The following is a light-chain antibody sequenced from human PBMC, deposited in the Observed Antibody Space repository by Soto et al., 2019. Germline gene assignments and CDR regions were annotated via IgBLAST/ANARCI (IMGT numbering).Light chain of an antibody. CDR2: DAS. CDR3: QQYDNLPLT. CDR1: QHIRSY. Sequence: DIQLTQSPSSLSASVGDRVTITCQASQHIRSYLNWYQQTPGQDPKLLIYDASNLETGVPSWFHGSGFGTDFTFTISSLQPEDIATYYCQQYDNLPLTFGGGTKVDLK. J-gene: IGKJ4*01. V-gene: IGKV1-33*01.